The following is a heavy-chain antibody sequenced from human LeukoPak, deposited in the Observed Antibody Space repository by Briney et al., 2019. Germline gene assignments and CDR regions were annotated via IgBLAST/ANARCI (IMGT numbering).Heavy chain of an antibody. V-gene: IGHV3-53*04. D-gene: IGHD3-22*01. CDR3: ARMDSSGYDVNWFDP. Sequence: GGSLRLSCAASGFTVSSNYMSWVRQAPGKGLEWVSVIYSGGSTYYADSVKGRFTISRHNSKSTLYLQMNSLRAEDTAVYYCARMDSSGYDVNWFDPWGQGTLVTVSS. CDR1: GFTVSSNY. CDR2: IYSGGST. J-gene: IGHJ5*02.